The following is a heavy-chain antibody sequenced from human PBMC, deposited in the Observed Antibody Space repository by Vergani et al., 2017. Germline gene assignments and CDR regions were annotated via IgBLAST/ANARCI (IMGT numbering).Heavy chain of an antibody. CDR3: AKDSHPYSGYDSEGYLYYYYYGMDF. J-gene: IGHJ6*02. V-gene: IGHV3-21*01. D-gene: IGHD5-12*01. CDR1: GFTFSSYS. Sequence: EVQLVESGGGLVKPGGSLRLSCAASGFTFSSYSMNWVRQAPGKGLEWVSSISSSSSYIYYADSVKGRFTISRDNAKNSLYLQMNSLRAGDTAVYYCAKDSHPYSGYDSEGYLYYYYYGMDFWGQGTTVTVSS. CDR2: ISSSSSYI.